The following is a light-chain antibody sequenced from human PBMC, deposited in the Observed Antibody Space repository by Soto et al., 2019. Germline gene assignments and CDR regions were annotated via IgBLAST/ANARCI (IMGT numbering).Light chain of an antibody. V-gene: IGKV1-39*01. CDR2: AAS. CDR1: QAISSY. CDR3: QQIDRPRLYS. J-gene: IGKJ2*01. Sequence: MPQSPSHVHASVGDRVTITCRASQAISSYLNWYQQKPGKAPKLLIYAASNLHSGVPSRFRGSGSVTDFTLTVTSLQPEDVATDYCQQIDRPRLYSVGQGTKVDIK.